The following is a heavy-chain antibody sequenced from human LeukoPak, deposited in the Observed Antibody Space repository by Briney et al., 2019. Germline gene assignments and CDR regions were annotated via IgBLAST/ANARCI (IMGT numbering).Heavy chain of an antibody. CDR1: VGSISSGSYY. J-gene: IGHJ4*02. CDR3: AREAPRPDY. CDR2: ISSSGST. V-gene: IGHV4-61*02. Sequence: SETLSLTCTVSVGSISSGSYYWSWFRQPAGKGLEWIGRISSSGSTNYNPSLKSRVTISVDTSKNQLFLKLSSVTATDTAVYYCAREAPRPDYWGQGTLVTVSS.